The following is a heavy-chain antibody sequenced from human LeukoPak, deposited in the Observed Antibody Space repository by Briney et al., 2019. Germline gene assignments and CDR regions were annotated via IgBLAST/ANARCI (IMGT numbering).Heavy chain of an antibody. V-gene: IGHV1-8*01. D-gene: IGHD3-10*01. CDR2: MNPNSGNT. J-gene: IGHJ4*02. Sequence: ASVKVSCKASGYTFTSYDINWVRQAPGQGLEWMGWMNPNSGNTGYAQKFQGRVTMTRNTSISTAYMELSSLRSEDTAVYYCARGGYYYGSGSYSTPFDYWGQGTLVTVSS. CDR1: GYTFTSYD. CDR3: ARGGYYYGSGSYSTPFDY.